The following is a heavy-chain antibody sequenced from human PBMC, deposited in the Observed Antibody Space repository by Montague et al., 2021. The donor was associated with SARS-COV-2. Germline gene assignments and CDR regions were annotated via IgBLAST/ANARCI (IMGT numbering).Heavy chain of an antibody. Sequence: SETLSLTCAGHGGSFRTYSWNWIRQPPGKGLEWIGEIHHGGSTNYNPSLKSRVTISADTSKNQFSLKLTSVAAADTAVYYCARLGDGVVPSPILGVGPYYSYYYMDVWGKGTTVTVSS. CDR3: ARLGDGVVPSPILGVGPYYSYYYMDV. CDR1: GGSFRTYS. CDR2: IHHGGST. V-gene: IGHV4-34*01. J-gene: IGHJ6*03. D-gene: IGHD3-10*01.